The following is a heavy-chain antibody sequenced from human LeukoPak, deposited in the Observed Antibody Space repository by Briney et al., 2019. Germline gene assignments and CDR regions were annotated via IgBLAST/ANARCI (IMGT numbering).Heavy chain of an antibody. Sequence: SETLSLTCTVSGGSISSSSYYWGWIRQPPGKGLEWIGSIYYSGSTYYNPSLKSRVTISVDTSKNQFSLKLSSVTAADTAVYYCARQGAFYDILTGYLDAFDIWGQGTMVTVSS. CDR1: GGSISSSSYY. CDR2: IYYSGST. J-gene: IGHJ3*02. D-gene: IGHD3-9*01. CDR3: ARQGAFYDILTGYLDAFDI. V-gene: IGHV4-39*01.